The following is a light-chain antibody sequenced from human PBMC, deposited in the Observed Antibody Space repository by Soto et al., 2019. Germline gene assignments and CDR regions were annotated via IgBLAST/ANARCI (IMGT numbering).Light chain of an antibody. Sequence: QTVVTQEPSLTVSPGGTVTLTCASSTGAVTSGYYPNWFQQKPGQAPRALSYSTSNKHSWTPARFSGSLLGGKAALTLSGVQPEDEAEYYCLLYDGGAPVFGGGTKLTVL. CDR2: STS. J-gene: IGLJ3*02. CDR1: TGAVTSGYY. V-gene: IGLV7-43*01. CDR3: LLYDGGAPV.